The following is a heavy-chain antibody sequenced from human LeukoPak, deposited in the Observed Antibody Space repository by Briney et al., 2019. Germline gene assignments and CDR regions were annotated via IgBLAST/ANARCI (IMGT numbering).Heavy chain of an antibody. CDR2: INPNSGGT. D-gene: IGHD2-15*01. V-gene: IGHV1-2*02. J-gene: IGHJ4*02. CDR3: ARSTVVVVTASTHFDY. Sequence: GASVKVSCKASGYTFTDYYMHWVRQAPGQGLEWMGWINPNSGGTNYARNFQGRVTMTRDTSISTAYMELSRLTSDDTAVYYCARSTVVVVTASTHFDYWGQGTLVAVSS. CDR1: GYTFTDYY.